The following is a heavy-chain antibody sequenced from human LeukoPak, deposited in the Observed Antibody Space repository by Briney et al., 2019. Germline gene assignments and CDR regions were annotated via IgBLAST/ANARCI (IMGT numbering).Heavy chain of an antibody. CDR3: ASFRDTGY. Sequence: SETLSLTCAVSGGSISSSNWWSWVRQPPGKGLEWIGEVYHSGSTNYNPSLKSRVTISVDASKNQFSLKLGSVTAADTAVYYCASFRDTGYWGQGTLVTVSS. D-gene: IGHD2-8*02. J-gene: IGHJ4*02. V-gene: IGHV4-4*02. CDR2: VYHSGST. CDR1: GGSISSSNW.